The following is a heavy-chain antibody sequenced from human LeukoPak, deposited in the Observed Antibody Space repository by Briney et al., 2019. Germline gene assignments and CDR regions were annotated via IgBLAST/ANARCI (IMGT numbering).Heavy chain of an antibody. D-gene: IGHD2-21*02. CDR1: GGTFSSYA. CDR3: ASQGGHIVVVTAQFDY. CDR2: IIPIFGTA. V-gene: IGHV1-69*13. Sequence: ASVKLSCKSSGGTFSSYAISWVRQAPGQGLEWMGGIIPIFGTANYAQKFQGRVTITADESTSTAYLELSSLRSEDTAVYYCASQGGHIVVVTAQFDYWGQGTLVTVSS. J-gene: IGHJ4*02.